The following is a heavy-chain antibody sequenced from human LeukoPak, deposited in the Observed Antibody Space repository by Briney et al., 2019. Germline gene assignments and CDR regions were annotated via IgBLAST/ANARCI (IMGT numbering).Heavy chain of an antibody. Sequence: GGSLRLSCAACGFTFGNAWMSGVRQAPGKGREWVGRIKSKTDGGTTDYGAPVKGRFTISQDDSKNTLYLQMNSLKTEDTAVYYCRGELGDYWGQGTLVTVSS. CDR2: IKSKTDGGTT. CDR1: GFTFGNAW. J-gene: IGHJ4*02. CDR3: RGELGDY. D-gene: IGHD3-16*01. V-gene: IGHV3-15*01.